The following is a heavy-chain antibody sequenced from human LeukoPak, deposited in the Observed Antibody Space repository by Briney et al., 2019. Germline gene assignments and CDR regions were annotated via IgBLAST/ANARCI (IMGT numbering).Heavy chain of an antibody. CDR3: ARLKAMGDYDFWSGYRDRRAFDY. Sequence: KPSETLPLTXTVSGGSISSGSYYWSWIRQPAGKGLEWIGRIYTSGSTNYNPSLKSRVTISVDTSKNQFSLKLSSVTAADTAVYYCARLKAMGDYDFWSGYRDRRAFDYWGQGTLVTVSS. D-gene: IGHD3-3*01. CDR1: GGSISSGSYY. CDR2: IYTSGST. J-gene: IGHJ4*02. V-gene: IGHV4-61*02.